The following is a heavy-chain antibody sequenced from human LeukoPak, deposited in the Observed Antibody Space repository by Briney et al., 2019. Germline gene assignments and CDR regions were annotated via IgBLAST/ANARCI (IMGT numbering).Heavy chain of an antibody. D-gene: IGHD1-26*01. Sequence: GASVKVSCKASGYTCTGYYMHWVRQAPGQGLEWMGRINPNSGGTNYAQKFQGRVTMTRDTSISTAYMELSRLRSDDTAVCYCARVEWELRNFDYWGQGTLVTVSS. CDR3: ARVEWELRNFDY. V-gene: IGHV1-2*06. CDR1: GYTCTGYY. CDR2: INPNSGGT. J-gene: IGHJ4*02.